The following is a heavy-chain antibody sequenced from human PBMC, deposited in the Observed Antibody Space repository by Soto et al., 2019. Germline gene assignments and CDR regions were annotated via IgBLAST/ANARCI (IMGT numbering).Heavy chain of an antibody. CDR2: IIPIFGTA. CDR3: ARDGVTLPSYYYCGMDV. D-gene: IGHD3-16*01. J-gene: IGHJ6*02. V-gene: IGHV1-69*01. CDR1: GGTFSSYA. Sequence: QVQLVQSGAEVKKPGSSVKVSCKASGGTFSSYAISWVRQAPGQGLERMGGIIPIFGTANYAQKFQGRVTITADESTSTAYMELSSLRSEDTAVYYCARDGVTLPSYYYCGMDVWGQGTTVTVSS.